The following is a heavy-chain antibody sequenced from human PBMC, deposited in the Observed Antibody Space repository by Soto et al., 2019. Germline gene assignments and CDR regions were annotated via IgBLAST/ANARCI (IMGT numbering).Heavy chain of an antibody. Sequence: QVQLQESGPGLVRPSETLSLTCTVSSDSISSYYWIWIRQSPGKGLEWIGYIDYSGNTNYNPSLKSRVTISGDTSKNQFSLTRSSVTAADTAVYYCARAVGDPLYYLDYWGQGPLVAVAS. V-gene: IGHV4-59*08. CDR1: SDSISSYY. CDR2: IDYSGNT. CDR3: ARAVGDPLYYLDY. J-gene: IGHJ4*02. D-gene: IGHD6-19*01.